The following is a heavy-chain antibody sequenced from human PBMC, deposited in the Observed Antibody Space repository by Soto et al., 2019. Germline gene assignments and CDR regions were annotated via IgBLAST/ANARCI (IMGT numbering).Heavy chain of an antibody. Sequence: QVQLVESGGGVVQPGRSLRLSCAASGFTFSSYAMHWVRQAPGKGLEWVAVISYDGSNKYYADSVKGRFTISRDNSKNPLYLQMNSLRAEDTAVYYCARVGKQWPQLTRFDFDYWGQGTLVTVSS. CDR2: ISYDGSNK. CDR3: ARVGKQWPQLTRFDFDY. J-gene: IGHJ4*02. D-gene: IGHD6-19*01. V-gene: IGHV3-30-3*01. CDR1: GFTFSSYA.